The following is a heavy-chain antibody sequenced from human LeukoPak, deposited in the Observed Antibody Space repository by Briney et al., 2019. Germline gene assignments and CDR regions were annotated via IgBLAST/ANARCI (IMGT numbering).Heavy chain of an antibody. Sequence: SETLSLTCTVSGGSISSGDYYWSWIRQPPGKGLEWIGYIYYSGSTYYNPSLKSRVTISVDTSKNQFSLKLSSVTAADTAVYYCARETKAAKGYYDSGGYSPWGQGTLVTVSS. D-gene: IGHD3-22*01. V-gene: IGHV4-30-4*01. CDR1: GGSISSGDYY. CDR2: IYYSGST. CDR3: ARETKAAKGYYDSGGYSP. J-gene: IGHJ5*02.